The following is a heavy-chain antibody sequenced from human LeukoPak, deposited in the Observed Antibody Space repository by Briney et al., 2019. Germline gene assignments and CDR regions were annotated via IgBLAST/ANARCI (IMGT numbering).Heavy chain of an antibody. CDR1: GFTFSRYG. Sequence: GGSLRLSCAASGFTFSRYGMHWVRQAPGKGLEWVAVIWYDGSNKYYADSVKGRFTISRDNSKNTLYLQMNSLRAEDTAVYYCGRDGGSLGFGTREGAFDIWGQGTMVTVSS. CDR2: IWYDGSNK. CDR3: GRDGGSLGFGTREGAFDI. D-gene: IGHD3-10*01. J-gene: IGHJ3*02. V-gene: IGHV3-33*01.